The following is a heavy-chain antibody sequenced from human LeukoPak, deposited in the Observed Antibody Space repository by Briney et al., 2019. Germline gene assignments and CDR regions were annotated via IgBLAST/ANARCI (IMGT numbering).Heavy chain of an antibody. CDR3: ARDPQYYFDSSGFDY. V-gene: IGHV3-21*04. CDR1: GFSFSRFS. J-gene: IGHJ4*02. CDR2: ISDSSTYI. Sequence: GGSLRLSCAASGFSFSRFSMHWVRQAPGQGLEWVSSISDSSTYIYYADSFKGRFTTSRDDANNTLYLHMDSLRVEDTAVYFCARDPQYYFDSSGFDYWGQGVLVTVSS. D-gene: IGHD3-22*01.